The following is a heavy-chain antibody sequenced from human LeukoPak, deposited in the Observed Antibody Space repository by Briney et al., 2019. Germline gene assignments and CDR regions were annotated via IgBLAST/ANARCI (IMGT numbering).Heavy chain of an antibody. V-gene: IGHV4-59*08. CDR1: GGSISSYY. CDR2: IYYSGST. J-gene: IGHJ3*02. CDR3: ARQGGLGYSYGLDAFDI. D-gene: IGHD5-18*01. Sequence: PSETLSLTCTVSGGSISSYYWSWIRQPPGKGLEWIGYIYYSGSTNYNPSLKGRVTISVDTSKNQFSLKLSSVTAADTAVYYCARQGGLGYSYGLDAFDIWGQGTMVTVSS.